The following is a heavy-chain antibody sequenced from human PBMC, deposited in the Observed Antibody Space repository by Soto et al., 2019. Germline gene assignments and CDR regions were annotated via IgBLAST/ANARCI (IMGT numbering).Heavy chain of an antibody. CDR3: AKVGIRYYYYYMDV. D-gene: IGHD1-20*01. V-gene: IGHV3-30*18. J-gene: IGHJ6*03. CDR1: GFTFSSYG. Sequence: GGSLRLSCAASGFTFSSYGMHWVRQAPGKGLEWVAVISYDGSNKYYADSVKGRFTISRDNSKNTLYLQMNSLRAEDTAVYYCAKVGIRYYYYYMDVWGKGTTVTVSS. CDR2: ISYDGSNK.